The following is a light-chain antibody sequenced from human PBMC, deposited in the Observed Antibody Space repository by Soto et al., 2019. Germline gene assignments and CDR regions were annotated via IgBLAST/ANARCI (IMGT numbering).Light chain of an antibody. V-gene: IGKV1-17*01. CDR3: LQHETYPRT. J-gene: IGKJ1*01. CDR2: GTS. Sequence: DLQMTQSPSSLFASVGDRVTIACRASQGIGNNLGWYQQKPGKAPQRLIYGTSNLQTGVPSRFSGSGSGTEFTLTISSLQPEDFATYYCLQHETYPRTFGQGTKVEVK. CDR1: QGIGNN.